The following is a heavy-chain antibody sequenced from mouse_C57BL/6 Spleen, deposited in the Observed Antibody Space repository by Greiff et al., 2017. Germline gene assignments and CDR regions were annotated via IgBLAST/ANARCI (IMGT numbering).Heavy chain of an antibody. Sequence: QVHVKQSGAELVRPGASVTLSCKASGYTFTDYEMHWVKQTPVHGLEWIGAIDPETGGTAYNQKFKGKAILTADKSSSTAYMELRSLTSEDSAVYYCTRWISGGQGTLVTVSA. V-gene: IGHV1-15*01. CDR2: IDPETGGT. CDR1: GYTFTDYE. J-gene: IGHJ3*01. CDR3: TRWIS.